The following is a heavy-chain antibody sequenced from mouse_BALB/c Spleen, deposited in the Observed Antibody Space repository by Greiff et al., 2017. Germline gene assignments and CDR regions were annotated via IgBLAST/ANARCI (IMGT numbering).Heavy chain of an antibody. V-gene: IGHV5-12-1*01. CDR1: GFAFSSYD. J-gene: IGHJ4*01. Sequence: EVNLVESGGGLVKPGGSLKLSCAASGFAFSSYDMSWVRQTPEKRLEWVAYISSGGGSTYYPDTVKGRFTISRDNAKNTLYLQMSSLKSEDTAMYYCARQKGYWGQGTSVTVSS. CDR3: ARQKGY. CDR2: ISSGGGST.